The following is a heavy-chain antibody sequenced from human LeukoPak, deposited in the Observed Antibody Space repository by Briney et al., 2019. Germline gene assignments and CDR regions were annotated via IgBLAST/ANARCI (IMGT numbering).Heavy chain of an antibody. J-gene: IGHJ4*02. V-gene: IGHV3-23*01. CDR2: ISGSGGST. CDR3: AKVQSDWLLIYYFDY. D-gene: IGHD3-9*01. CDR1: GFTFSSYA. Sequence: GGSLRLSCAASGFTFSSYAMSWVRQAPGKGLEWVSAISGSGGSTYYADSVKGRFTISRDNSNNTLYLQRNSLRAEDTAIYYCAKVQSDWLLIYYFDYWGQGTLVTVSS.